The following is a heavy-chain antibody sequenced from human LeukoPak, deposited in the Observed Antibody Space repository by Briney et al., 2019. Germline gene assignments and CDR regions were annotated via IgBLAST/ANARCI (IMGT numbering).Heavy chain of an antibody. CDR1: GFTFGDYG. CDR2: IRSKPYGATV. CDR3: TKLLVPPKDHYMDV. D-gene: IGHD3-10*01. Sequence: PGGSLRLSCTGSGFTFGDYGMSWFRQAPGKGPEWVGFIRSKPYGATVEYAASVEGRFTISRDDSKSIAYLQMNSLKIEDTAVYYCTKLLVPPKDHYMDVWGKGITVTVSS. V-gene: IGHV3-49*03. J-gene: IGHJ6*03.